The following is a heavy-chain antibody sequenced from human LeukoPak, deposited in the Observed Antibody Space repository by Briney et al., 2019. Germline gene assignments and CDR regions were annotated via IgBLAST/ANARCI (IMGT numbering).Heavy chain of an antibody. Sequence: QAGGSLRLSCAASGFTVSSNYMSWVRQAPGKGLEWVSVIYSGGSTYYADSVKGRFTISRDNSKNTLYLQMNSLRAEDTAVYYCARGASDPSGSGSCYDPTPLDYWGQGTLVTVSS. CDR2: IYSGGST. D-gene: IGHD3-10*01. V-gene: IGHV3-66*01. CDR1: GFTVSSNY. J-gene: IGHJ4*02. CDR3: ARGASDPSGSGSCYDPTPLDY.